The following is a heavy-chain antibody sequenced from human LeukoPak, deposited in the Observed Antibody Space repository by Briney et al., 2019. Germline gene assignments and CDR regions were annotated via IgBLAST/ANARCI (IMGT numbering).Heavy chain of an antibody. CDR1: GYTFTGYY. Sequence: ASVKVSCKASGYTFTGYYMHWVRPAPGQGLEWMGWINPNSGGTNYAQNFQDWVTMTRDTSISTAYMELSRLRSDDTAVYYCARGNDFSNSGPLLDYWGQGTLVTVSS. J-gene: IGHJ4*02. CDR2: INPNSGGT. D-gene: IGHD4-4*01. V-gene: IGHV1-2*04. CDR3: ARGNDFSNSGPLLDY.